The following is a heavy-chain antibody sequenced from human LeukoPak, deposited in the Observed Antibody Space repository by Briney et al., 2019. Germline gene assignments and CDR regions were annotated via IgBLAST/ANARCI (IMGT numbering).Heavy chain of an antibody. J-gene: IGHJ2*01. Sequence: NPGGSLRLSCAASGFTFSSYSMNWVRQAPGKGLEWVSSISSSSSYIYYADSVKGRFTISRDNAKNSLYLQMNSLRAEDTAVYYCARDLPISNPYSSGWRDWYFDLWGRGTLVTVSS. V-gene: IGHV3-21*01. CDR2: ISSSSSYI. CDR1: GFTFSSYS. D-gene: IGHD6-19*01. CDR3: ARDLPISNPYSSGWRDWYFDL.